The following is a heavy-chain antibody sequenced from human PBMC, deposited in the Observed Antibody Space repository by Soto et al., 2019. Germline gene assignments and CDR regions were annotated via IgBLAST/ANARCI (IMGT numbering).Heavy chain of an antibody. CDR2: INHSGST. V-gene: IGHV4-34*01. D-gene: IGHD2-2*01. CDR1: GGWFCRYY. CDR3: ARGLYCSSTSCSEIGSYYFDY. Sequence: PSETLSLTCAVCGGWFCRYYWSWIRQPPGKGLEWIGEINHSGSTNYNPSLKSRVTISVDTSKNQFSLKLSSVTAADTAVYYCARGLYCSSTSCSEIGSYYFDYWGQGTLATVSS. J-gene: IGHJ4*02.